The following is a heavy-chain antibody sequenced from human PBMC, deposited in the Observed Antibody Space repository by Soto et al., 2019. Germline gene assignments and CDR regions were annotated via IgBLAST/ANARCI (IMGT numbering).Heavy chain of an antibody. CDR1: GYSFTHYG. CDR2: INAYVGET. CDR3: ARGDGDPLDS. V-gene: IGHV1-18*01. J-gene: IGHJ4*02. Sequence: QVQLVQSGAEVKKPGASVKVSCKASGYSFTHYGITWVRQAPGQGLEWTGWINAYVGETKSAQKYEGRVTVTMDTSTNTTYWELRSLRSDYTAVYYCARGDGDPLDSWGQGTLVRVSA.